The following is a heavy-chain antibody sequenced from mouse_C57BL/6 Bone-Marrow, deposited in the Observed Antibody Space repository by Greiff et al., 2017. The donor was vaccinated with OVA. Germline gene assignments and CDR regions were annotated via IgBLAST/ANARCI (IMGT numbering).Heavy chain of an antibody. CDR1: GYSITSGYD. V-gene: IGHV3-1*01. Sequence: EVQGVESGPGMVKPSQSLSLTCTVTGYSITSGYDWHWIRHFPGNKLEWMGYISYSGSTNYNPSLKSRISITHDTSKNHFFLKLNSVTTEDTATYYCAAGRWGYFDVWGTGTTVTVSS. CDR3: AAGRWGYFDV. J-gene: IGHJ1*03. CDR2: ISYSGST. D-gene: IGHD1-1*02.